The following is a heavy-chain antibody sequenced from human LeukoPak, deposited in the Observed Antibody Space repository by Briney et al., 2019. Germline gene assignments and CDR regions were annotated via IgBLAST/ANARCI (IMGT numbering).Heavy chain of an antibody. J-gene: IGHJ6*02. Sequence: GGSLRLSCAASGFTFTNYWMSWVRQAPGQGLEWVANIKQSGTEQYYVDSVKGRFTISRDNSKSTLYLQMNSLRAEDTAVYYCANLGLDSLDVWGQGTTVTVSS. CDR3: ANLGLDSLDV. D-gene: IGHD3/OR15-3a*01. V-gene: IGHV3-7*03. CDR1: GFTFTNYW. CDR2: IKQSGTEQ.